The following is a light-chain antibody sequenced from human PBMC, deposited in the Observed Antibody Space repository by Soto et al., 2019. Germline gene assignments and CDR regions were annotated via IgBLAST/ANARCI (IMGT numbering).Light chain of an antibody. J-gene: IGLJ1*01. CDR2: EVV. CDR1: SRDIGAYNY. V-gene: IGLV2-14*01. Sequence: QSVLTQPASVSGSPGQSISISCSGTSRDIGAYNYVSWYLQHPGKAPKLMIYEVVNRPSGVSNRFSGSKSGNMASLTISGLQAEDEADYYCCSYADGSIYVFGTGTKVTVL. CDR3: CSYADGSIYV.